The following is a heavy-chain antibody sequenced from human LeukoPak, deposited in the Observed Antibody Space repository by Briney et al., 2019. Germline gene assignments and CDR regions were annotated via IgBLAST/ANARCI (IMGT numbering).Heavy chain of an antibody. Sequence: GESLKISCKGSGYSFSNYWIGWVRQMPGKGLEWMGIIYPGDSDTRYSPSFQGQVTISTDKSISTAYLQWTSLKASDTAMYYCARGGDSSGWPGAYFNSWGQGTLVTVSS. J-gene: IGHJ4*02. D-gene: IGHD6-19*01. V-gene: IGHV5-51*01. CDR2: IYPGDSDT. CDR3: ARGGDSSGWPGAYFNS. CDR1: GYSFSNYW.